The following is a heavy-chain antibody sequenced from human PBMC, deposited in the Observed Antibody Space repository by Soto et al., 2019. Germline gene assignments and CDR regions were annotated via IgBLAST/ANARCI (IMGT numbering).Heavy chain of an antibody. Sequence: GASVKVSCKASGYTFTSYAMHWVRQAPGQRHEWMGWINAGNGNTKYSQKFQGRVTITRDTSASTAYMELSSLRSEGTAVFYCARFRFPDYYDSSGYYALDYWGQGTLVTVSS. D-gene: IGHD3-22*01. J-gene: IGHJ4*02. CDR2: INAGNGNT. CDR3: ARFRFPDYYDSSGYYALDY. V-gene: IGHV1-3*01. CDR1: GYTFTSYA.